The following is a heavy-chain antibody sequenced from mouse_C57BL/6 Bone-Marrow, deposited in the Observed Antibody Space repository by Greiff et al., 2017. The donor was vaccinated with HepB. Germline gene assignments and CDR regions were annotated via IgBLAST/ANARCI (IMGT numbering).Heavy chain of an antibody. CDR1: GYTFTSYW. J-gene: IGHJ2*01. Sequence: QVQLQQSGTELVKPGASVKLSCKASGYTFTSYWMHWVKQRPGQGLEWIGNINPSNGGTNYNEKFKSKATLTVDKSSSTAYMQLSSLPSEDSAVYYCARLGPYDFFDYWGQGTTLTVSS. V-gene: IGHV1-53*01. D-gene: IGHD2-4*01. CDR3: ARLGPYDFFDY. CDR2: INPSNGGT.